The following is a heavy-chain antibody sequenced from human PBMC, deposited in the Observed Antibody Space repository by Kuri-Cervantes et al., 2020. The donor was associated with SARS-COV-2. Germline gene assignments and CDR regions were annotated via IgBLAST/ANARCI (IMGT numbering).Heavy chain of an antibody. D-gene: IGHD3-16*01. CDR2: DMSLFHTP. CDR3: ARMWSFKSFGDSGGDLKYFDP. Sequence: SVKVSCKPSGSALSSSAITRVRQVPGQGLEWMGGDMSLFHTPNYEQKFQCRLTITADEDTGTGYMELSRLRSEDTAAYYCARMWSFKSFGDSGGDLKYFDPWGQGTLVTVSS. J-gene: IGHJ5*02. CDR1: GSALSSSA. V-gene: IGHV1-69*13.